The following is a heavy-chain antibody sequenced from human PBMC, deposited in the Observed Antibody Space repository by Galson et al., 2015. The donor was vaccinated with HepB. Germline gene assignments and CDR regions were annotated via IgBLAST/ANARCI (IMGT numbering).Heavy chain of an antibody. CDR3: ARVGPAYYDFWSGYPFDY. Sequence: SVKVSCKASGYTFTGYYMHWVRQAPGQGLEWMGWINPNSGGTNYAQKFQGRVTMTRDTSISTAYMELRSLRSDDTAVYYCARVGPAYYDFWSGYPFDYWGQGTLVTVSS. J-gene: IGHJ4*02. D-gene: IGHD3-3*01. CDR2: INPNSGGT. V-gene: IGHV1-2*02. CDR1: GYTFTGYY.